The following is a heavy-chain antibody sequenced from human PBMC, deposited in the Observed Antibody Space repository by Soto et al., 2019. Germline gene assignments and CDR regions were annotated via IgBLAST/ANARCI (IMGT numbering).Heavy chain of an antibody. D-gene: IGHD3-10*01. CDR2: ISGSGGST. CDR1: GFTFSSYA. Sequence: EVQLLESGGGVVQPGGSLRLSCAASGFTFSSYAMSWVRQAPGKGLEWVSAISGSGGSTYYADSVKGRFTISRDNSKNTLYLQMNSLRAEDTAVYYCAKDPIWFGESAQLVAFDISGQGTMVTVSS. V-gene: IGHV3-23*01. J-gene: IGHJ3*02. CDR3: AKDPIWFGESAQLVAFDI.